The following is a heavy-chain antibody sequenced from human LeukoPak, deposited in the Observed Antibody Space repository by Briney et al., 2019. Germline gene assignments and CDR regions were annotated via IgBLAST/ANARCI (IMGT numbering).Heavy chain of an antibody. V-gene: IGHV4-59*05. J-gene: IGHJ4*02. CDR2: IYYSGST. Sequence: PSETLSLTCTVSGGSISSYYWSWIRQPPGKGLEWIGSIYYSGSTYYNPSLKSRVTISVDTSKNQFSLKLSSVTAADTAVYYCARRDNWGSDYWGQGTLVTVSS. D-gene: IGHD1-1*01. CDR3: ARRDNWGSDY. CDR1: GGSISSYY.